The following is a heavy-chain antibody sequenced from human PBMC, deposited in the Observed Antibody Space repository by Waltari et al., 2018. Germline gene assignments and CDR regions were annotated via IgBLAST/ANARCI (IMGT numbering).Heavy chain of an antibody. CDR2: SNREGSST. V-gene: IGHV3-74*01. D-gene: IGHD3-16*01. CDR3: ARNSKDWRSDGGLDY. CDR1: GSTVRGHW. J-gene: IGHJ4*02. Sequence: EVQLVESGGGLVQPGGYLRLACAAPGSTVRGHWMPWVRQVPGKGLVWVSRSNREGSSTSYADFVKGRFTISRDNAKNTLYLQMNSLRAEDTAVYYCARNSKDWRSDGGLDYWGQGTLVTVSS.